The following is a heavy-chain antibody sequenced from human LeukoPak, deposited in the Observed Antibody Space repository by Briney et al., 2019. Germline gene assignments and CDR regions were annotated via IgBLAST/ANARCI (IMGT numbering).Heavy chain of an antibody. V-gene: IGHV3-48*02. J-gene: IGHJ4*02. D-gene: IGHD1-26*01. CDR2: ISSSSSTI. Sequence: PGGSLRLSCAASGFTFSSYSMNWVRQAPGKGLEWVSYISSSSSTIYYADSVKGRFTISRDNAKNSLYLQMNSLRDEDTAVYYCARDRVGVTSDYFDFWGQGTLVTVSS. CDR1: GFTFSSYS. CDR3: ARDRVGVTSDYFDF.